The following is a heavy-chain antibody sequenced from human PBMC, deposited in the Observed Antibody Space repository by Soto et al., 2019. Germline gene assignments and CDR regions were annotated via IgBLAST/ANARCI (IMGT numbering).Heavy chain of an antibody. D-gene: IGHD2-21*02. J-gene: IGHJ6*02. CDR2: MNPINGAT. CDR3: GRGPSPRAPEGDAPYCYAMAV. V-gene: IGHV1-8*02. Sequence: SVKVSCKASGYDFTAYDIHWVRQASGQGLEWMGWMNPINGATGTARRFQGRVSLSRNTATGTAYLELTSLRSDDTAVYYCGRGPSPRAPEGDAPYCYAMAVWGQGTTVPVSS. CDR1: GYDFTAYD.